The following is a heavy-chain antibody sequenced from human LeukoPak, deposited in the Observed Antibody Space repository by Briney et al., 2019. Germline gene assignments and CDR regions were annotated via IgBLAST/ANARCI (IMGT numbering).Heavy chain of an antibody. CDR1: GGSFSGYY. CDR2: INHSGST. V-gene: IGHV4-34*01. J-gene: IGHJ4*02. CDR3: ARTGGSGSKFDY. Sequence: SEPLSLTCAVYGGSFSGYYWSWIRQPPGKGLEWIGEINHSGSTNYNPSLKSRVTISVDTSKNQFSLKLSSVTAADTAVYYCARTGGSGSKFDYWGQGTLVTVSS. D-gene: IGHD3-10*01.